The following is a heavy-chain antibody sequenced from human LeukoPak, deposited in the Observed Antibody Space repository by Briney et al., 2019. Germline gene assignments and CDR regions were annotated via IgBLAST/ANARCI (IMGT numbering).Heavy chain of an antibody. V-gene: IGHV4-39*01. CDR1: GGSISSSSYY. J-gene: IGHJ2*01. D-gene: IGHD3-22*01. Sequence: SSETLSLTCTVSGGSISSSSYYWGWIRQPPGKGLEWIGSIYYSGSTYYNPSLKSRVTISVDTSKNQFSLKLSSVTAADTAVYYCARHFRDSSGYYPPGYFDLWGRGTLVTVSS. CDR2: IYYSGST. CDR3: ARHFRDSSGYYPPGYFDL.